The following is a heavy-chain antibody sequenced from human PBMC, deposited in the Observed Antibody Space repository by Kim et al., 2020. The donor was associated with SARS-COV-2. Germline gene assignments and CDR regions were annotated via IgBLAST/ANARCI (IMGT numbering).Heavy chain of an antibody. D-gene: IGHD1-26*01. Sequence: ADAVKGRFTSSRANSKNTLYLQMNSLRAEDTAVYYCARGRRWELLGGFDYWGQGTLVTVSS. CDR3: ARGRRWELLGGFDY. V-gene: IGHV3-30*01. J-gene: IGHJ4*02.